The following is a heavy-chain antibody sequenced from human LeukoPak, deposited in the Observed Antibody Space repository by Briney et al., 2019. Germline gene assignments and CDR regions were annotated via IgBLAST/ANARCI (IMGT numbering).Heavy chain of an antibody. CDR2: IIPIFGTS. CDR1: GGTFSSYA. J-gene: IGHJ5*02. CDR3: ATCRDEFGDYGFKS. D-gene: IGHD4-17*01. Sequence: GSSVKVSCKASGGTFSSYAISWVRQAPGQGLEWMGGIIPIFGTSNYAQKFQGRVTITADESTSTAYMELSSLRSADTAVYYCATCRDEFGDYGFKSWGQGTLVSVSS. V-gene: IGHV1-69*01.